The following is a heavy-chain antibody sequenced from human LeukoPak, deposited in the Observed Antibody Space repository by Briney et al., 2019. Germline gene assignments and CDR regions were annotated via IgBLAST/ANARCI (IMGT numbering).Heavy chain of an antibody. Sequence: PGGSLRLSCAASGFTFSSYSMNWVRQAPGKGLEWVSSISSSSSYIYYADSVKGRFTISRDNSKNTLYLQMNSLRAEDTAVYYCAKYYGSSWYGYFQHWGQGTLVTVSS. CDR2: ISSSSSYI. CDR3: AKYYGSSWYGYFQH. CDR1: GFTFSSYS. D-gene: IGHD6-13*01. J-gene: IGHJ1*01. V-gene: IGHV3-21*04.